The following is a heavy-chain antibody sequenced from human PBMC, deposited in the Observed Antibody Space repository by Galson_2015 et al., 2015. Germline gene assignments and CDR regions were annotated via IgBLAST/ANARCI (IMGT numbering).Heavy chain of an antibody. CDR1: GYTFTGYY. CDR2: INPNSGGT. V-gene: IGHV1-2*04. CDR3: AREGGGYCSSTSCRAGYGMDV. J-gene: IGHJ6*02. D-gene: IGHD2-2*01. Sequence: SVKVSCKASGYTFTGYYMHWVRQAPGQGLEWMGWINPNSGGTNYAQKFQGWVTMTRDTSISTAYMELSRLRSDDTAVYYCAREGGGYCSSTSCRAGYGMDVWGQGTTVTVSS.